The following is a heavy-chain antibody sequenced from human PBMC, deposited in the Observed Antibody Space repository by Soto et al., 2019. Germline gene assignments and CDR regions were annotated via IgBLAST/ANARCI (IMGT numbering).Heavy chain of an antibody. CDR2: IIPICGTA. D-gene: IGHD5-12*01. J-gene: IGHJ4*02. CDR3: ARVIGSGGRYSGYDLYYFCY. CDR1: GGTFSSYA. Sequence: QVQLVQSGAEVKKPGSSVKVSCKASGGTFSSYAISWVRQAPGQGLEWMGGIIPICGTANYAQKFQGRVTITVSHSSRTAYTVLSTLRSEDPSVYYWARVIGSGGRYSGYDLYYFCYWGQGTLVTFSA. V-gene: IGHV1-69*01.